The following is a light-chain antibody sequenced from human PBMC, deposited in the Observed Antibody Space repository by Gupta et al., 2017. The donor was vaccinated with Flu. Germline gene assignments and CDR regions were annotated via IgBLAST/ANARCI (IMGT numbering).Light chain of an antibody. J-gene: IGKJ3*01. CDR1: QSLLHSNGYNY. CDR3: MQAQQTPFT. V-gene: IGKV2-28*01. CDR2: LGS. Sequence: DIVMTQSPLSLPVTPGEPASISCRSSQSLLHSNGYNYLDWYLQKPGQAPQLLIYLGSNRASGVPDRFSGSGSGTDFTLKISRVEAEDVGVYYCMQAQQTPFTFGHGTKVDIK.